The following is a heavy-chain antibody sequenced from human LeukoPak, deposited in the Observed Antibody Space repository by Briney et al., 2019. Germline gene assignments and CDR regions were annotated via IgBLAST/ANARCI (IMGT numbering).Heavy chain of an antibody. J-gene: IGHJ4*02. CDR1: GFTFSSYW. Sequence: PGGSLRLSCAASGFTFSSYWMSWVRQAPGKGLEWVANIKQDGSEKYYVDSVKGLFTISRDNAKNSLYLQMNSLRAEDTAVYYCARMEDVDTAMVHNYYFDYWGQGTLVTVSS. CDR3: ARMEDVDTAMVHNYYFDY. D-gene: IGHD5-18*01. CDR2: IKQDGSEK. V-gene: IGHV3-7*01.